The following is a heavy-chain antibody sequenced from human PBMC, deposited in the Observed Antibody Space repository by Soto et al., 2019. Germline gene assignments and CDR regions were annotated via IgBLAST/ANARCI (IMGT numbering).Heavy chain of an antibody. D-gene: IGHD3-3*01. V-gene: IGHV1-8*01. CDR2: MNPNSGNT. J-gene: IGHJ5*02. CDR1: GYTVTSYD. Sequence: ASVKISCKASGYTVTSYDIIWARQATGQGLEWMGWMNPNSGNTGYAQKFQGRVTMTRNTSISTAYMELSSLRSEDTAVYYCARGFLDWLTPKRWCDPGGQGTRVSVS. CDR3: ARGFLDWLTPKRWCDP.